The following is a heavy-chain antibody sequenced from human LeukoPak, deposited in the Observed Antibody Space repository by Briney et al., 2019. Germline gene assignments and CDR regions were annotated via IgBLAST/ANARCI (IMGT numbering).Heavy chain of an antibody. D-gene: IGHD4-17*01. J-gene: IGHJ4*02. V-gene: IGHV4-39*01. Sequence: SETLSLTCTVSGDSISSSSYYWGWIRQPPGKGLEWIGSIYYSGSTYYNPSLKSRVTISVDTSKNQFSLKLSSVTAADTAVYYCEAGTVPDEDYWGQGTLVTVSS. CDR3: EAGTVPDEDY. CDR2: IYYSGST. CDR1: GDSISSSSYY.